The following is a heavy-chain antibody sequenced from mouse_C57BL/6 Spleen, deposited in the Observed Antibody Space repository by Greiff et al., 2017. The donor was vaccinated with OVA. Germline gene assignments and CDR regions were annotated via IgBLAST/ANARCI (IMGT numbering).Heavy chain of an antibody. CDR2: INPSTGGT. V-gene: IGHV1-42*01. Sequence: EVQLQQSGPELVKPGASVKISCKASGYSFTGYYMNWVKQSPEKSLEWIGEINPSTGGTTYNQKFKAKATLTVDKSSSTAYMQLKSLTSEDSAVYYCARPYYDYDGSYAMDYWGQGTSVTVSS. CDR1: GYSFTGYY. D-gene: IGHD2-4*01. J-gene: IGHJ4*01. CDR3: ARPYYDYDGSYAMDY.